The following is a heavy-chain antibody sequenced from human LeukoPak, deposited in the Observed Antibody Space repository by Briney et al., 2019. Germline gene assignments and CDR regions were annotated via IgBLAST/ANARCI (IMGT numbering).Heavy chain of an antibody. CDR3: ARDSLLLGYGSVPPPDLYGMDV. CDR2: IYTSGST. J-gene: IGHJ6*02. V-gene: IGHV4-4*07. Sequence: PSETLSLTCTVSGGSISSYYWSWIRQPAGKGLEWIGRIYTSGSTNYNPSLKSRVTMSVDTSKNQFSLKLSSVTAADTAVYYCARDSLLLGYGSVPPPDLYGMDVWGQGTTVTVSS. CDR1: GGSISSYY. D-gene: IGHD3-10*01.